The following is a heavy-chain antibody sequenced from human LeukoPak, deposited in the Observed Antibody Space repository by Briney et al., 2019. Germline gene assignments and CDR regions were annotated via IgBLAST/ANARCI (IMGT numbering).Heavy chain of an antibody. J-gene: IGHJ6*03. CDR1: GFTFSNAW. CDR3: TTDRPDRYYYYYYYMDV. D-gene: IGHD1-14*01. V-gene: IGHV3-15*01. Sequence: PGGSLRLSCAASGFTFSNAWMSWVRQAPGKGLEWVGRIKSKNDGGTTDYAAPVKGRFTISRDDSKNTLYLQMNSLKTEDTAVYYCTTDRPDRYYYYYYYMDVWGKGTTVTVSS. CDR2: IKSKNDGGTT.